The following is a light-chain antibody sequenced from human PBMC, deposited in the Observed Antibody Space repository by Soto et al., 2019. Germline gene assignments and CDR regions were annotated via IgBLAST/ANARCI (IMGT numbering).Light chain of an antibody. V-gene: IGLV2-14*03. CDR3: CSYTTSNTRQIV. J-gene: IGLJ1*01. CDR2: DVS. CDR1: SSDVGGYNY. Sequence: SALTQPAPLSGAPGQSITLSCPGTSSDVGGYNYVSWYQHHPGKAPKLMIYDVSNRPSGVSNRFSGSKSGNTASLTISGLQPEDEADYYCCSYTTSNTRQIVFGTGTKVTVL.